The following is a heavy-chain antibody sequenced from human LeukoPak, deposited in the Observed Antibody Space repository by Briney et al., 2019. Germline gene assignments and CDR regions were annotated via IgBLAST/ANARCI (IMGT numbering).Heavy chain of an antibody. D-gene: IGHD4-17*01. CDR1: GGTFSSYA. Sequence: SVNVSCKASGGTFSSYAISWVRQAPGQGLEWMGGIIPIFGTANYAQKFQGRVTITADESTSTAYMELSSLRSEDTAVYYCARQFARLTTTVTTWGFDYWGQGTLVTVSS. CDR3: ARQFARLTTTVTTWGFDY. V-gene: IGHV1-69*13. CDR2: IIPIFGTA. J-gene: IGHJ4*02.